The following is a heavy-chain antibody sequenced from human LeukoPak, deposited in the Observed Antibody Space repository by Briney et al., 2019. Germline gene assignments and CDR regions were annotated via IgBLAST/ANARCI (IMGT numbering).Heavy chain of an antibody. J-gene: IGHJ4*02. CDR3: ARGIGLDDY. CDR2: INPSGSST. V-gene: IGHV1-46*01. D-gene: IGHD6-19*01. CDR1: GYTFTNYY. Sequence: GASVKVSCKASGYTFTNYYIHWVRQAPGQGLEWMGIINPSGSSTNYGQKFQGRVTMTRDTSTSTVYMELSSLTSEDTAVYYCARGIGLDDYWGQGTLVTVSS.